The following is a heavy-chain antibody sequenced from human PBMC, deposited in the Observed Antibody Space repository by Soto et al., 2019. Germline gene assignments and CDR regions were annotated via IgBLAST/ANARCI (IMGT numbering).Heavy chain of an antibody. V-gene: IGHV3-30-3*01. CDR1: GFTFSSYA. CDR2: ISYDGSNK. D-gene: IGHD3-10*01. CDR3: AREVAFLGFGELLRNWFDP. J-gene: IGHJ5*02. Sequence: GESLKISCAASGFTFSSYAMHWVRQAPGKGLEWVAVISYDGSNKYYAESVKGRFTISRDNSKNTLYLQMNSLRAEDTAVYYCAREVAFLGFGELLRNWFDPWGQGTLVTVSS.